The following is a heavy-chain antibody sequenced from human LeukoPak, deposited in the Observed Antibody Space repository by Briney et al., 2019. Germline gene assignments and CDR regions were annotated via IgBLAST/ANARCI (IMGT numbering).Heavy chain of an antibody. CDR2: ISGSGDST. CDR3: VRESRSGTSY. Sequence: PGGSLRLSCAASGFNFSAYAMTWVRQAPGKGLEWLSVISGSGDSTYYADSMKGRFTISRDNSKNTLYLQMNSLRAEDMAVFFCVRESRSGTSYWGQGTLVTVSS. CDR1: GFNFSAYA. D-gene: IGHD3-10*01. J-gene: IGHJ4*02. V-gene: IGHV3-23*01.